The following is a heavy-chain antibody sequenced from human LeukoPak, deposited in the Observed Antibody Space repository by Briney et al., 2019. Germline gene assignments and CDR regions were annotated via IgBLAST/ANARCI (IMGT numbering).Heavy chain of an antibody. CDR2: IRTKVSSSAT. Sequence: GGSLRLSCAASGFTFSGSAMHWVRQASGKGLEWVGRIRTKVSSSATAYSESVKGRFTISRGDSKNTAYLQMNSLKTDDSAVYYCTPLTYYYDTSAYKLLDDWGQGTLVTVSS. J-gene: IGHJ4*02. D-gene: IGHD3-22*01. CDR3: TPLTYYYDTSAYKLLDD. CDR1: GFTFSGSA. V-gene: IGHV3-73*01.